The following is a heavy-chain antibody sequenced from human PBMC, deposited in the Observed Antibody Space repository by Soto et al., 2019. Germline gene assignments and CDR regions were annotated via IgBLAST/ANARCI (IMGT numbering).Heavy chain of an antibody. CDR1: GFTFSSYA. J-gene: IGHJ4*02. Sequence: EVQVVESGGGLVQPGGSLRLSCAASGFTFSSYAMSWVRQAPGKGLEWVSAISGSGGSTYYADSVKGRFTISRDNSKNSLYLKRNSLGAEDTAVFSFPLHTARFFGDYWGQGSLFPVSS. CDR2: ISGSGGST. D-gene: IGHD3-3*01. CDR3: PLHTARFFGDY. V-gene: IGHV3-23*04.